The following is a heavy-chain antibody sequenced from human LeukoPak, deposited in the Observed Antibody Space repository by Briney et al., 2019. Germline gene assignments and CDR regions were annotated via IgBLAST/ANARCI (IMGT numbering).Heavy chain of an antibody. Sequence: GGSLRLSCAASGFTFDDYAMHWVRQAPGKGLEWVSLISGDGGSTYYADSVRGRFTISRDNAQYLAYPQMNSLRAEDTAVYYCARLDRADYSTSPVPYYNYYMNAWDKGTTVIVSS. CDR2: ISGDGGST. CDR3: ARLDRADYSTSPVPYYNYYMNA. V-gene: IGHV3-43*02. D-gene: IGHD6-13*01. CDR1: GFTFDDYA. J-gene: IGHJ6*03.